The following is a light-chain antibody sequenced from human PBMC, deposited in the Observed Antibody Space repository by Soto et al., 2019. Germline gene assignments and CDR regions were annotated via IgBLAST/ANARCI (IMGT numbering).Light chain of an antibody. Sequence: QSVLTQPPSASGTPGQRVTISCSGSSSNIGSNTVNWYQQLPGTAPKLLLYSNNQRPSGVPDRFSGSKSGTAASLAISGLQSEDEADYYCASWDDSLNGFNYVFGTGTKVTVL. CDR1: SSNIGSNT. CDR3: ASWDDSLNGFNYV. J-gene: IGLJ1*01. CDR2: SNN. V-gene: IGLV1-44*01.